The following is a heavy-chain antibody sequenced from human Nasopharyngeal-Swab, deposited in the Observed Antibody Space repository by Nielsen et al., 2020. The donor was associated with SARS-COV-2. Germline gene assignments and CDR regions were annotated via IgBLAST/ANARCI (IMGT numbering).Heavy chain of an antibody. CDR2: ISWNSGSI. CDR1: GFTFDDYA. CDR3: AKDQEQQLVLGAFDI. V-gene: IGHV3-9*01. Sequence: GGSLRLSCAASGFTFDDYAMHWVRQAPGKGLEWVSGISWNSGSIGYADSVKGRFTISRDNAKNSLYLQMNSLRAEDTALYYCAKDQEQQLVLGAFDIWGQGTMVTVSS. J-gene: IGHJ3*02. D-gene: IGHD6-13*01.